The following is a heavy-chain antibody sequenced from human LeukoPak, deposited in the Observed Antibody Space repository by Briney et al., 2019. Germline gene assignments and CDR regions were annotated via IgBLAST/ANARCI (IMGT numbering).Heavy chain of an antibody. Sequence: LMGMISPRDGSTSYAQKFQGRVTVTRDTSTSTVHMELSGLRSEDTAVYYCARDQEGFDYWGQGTLVTVSS. CDR3: ARDQEGFDY. CDR2: ISPRDGST. V-gene: IGHV1-46*01. J-gene: IGHJ4*02.